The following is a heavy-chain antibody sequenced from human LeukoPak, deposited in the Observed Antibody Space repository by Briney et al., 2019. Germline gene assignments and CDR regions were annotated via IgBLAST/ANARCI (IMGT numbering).Heavy chain of an antibody. CDR3: ARASLDSGSYYDYFDY. J-gene: IGHJ4*02. CDR1: GFTFSSDS. CDR2: ISSSSSYI. D-gene: IGHD1-26*01. Sequence: GGFLRLSCAASGFTFSSDSMYLVREALGKRLEWVSSISSSSSYIYYADSVKGRFTISRDNAKNSLYLQMNSLRAEDTAVYYCARASLDSGSYYDYFDYWGQGTLVTVSS. V-gene: IGHV3-21*01.